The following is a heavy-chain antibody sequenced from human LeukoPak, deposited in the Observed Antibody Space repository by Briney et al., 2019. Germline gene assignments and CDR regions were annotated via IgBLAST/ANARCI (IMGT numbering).Heavy chain of an antibody. CDR3: AKDFGNYISGFNY. V-gene: IGHV3-23*01. CDR1: GFSFNTYA. Sequence: GRSLRLSCAASGFSFNTYAMSWVRQTPEKGLEWVSGISHSGGSTYYAASVKGRFTISRDRSKNTVYLQMNGLRAEDTAVYYCAKDFGNYISGFNYWGQGTLVTVSS. CDR2: ISHSGGST. D-gene: IGHD3-22*01. J-gene: IGHJ4*02.